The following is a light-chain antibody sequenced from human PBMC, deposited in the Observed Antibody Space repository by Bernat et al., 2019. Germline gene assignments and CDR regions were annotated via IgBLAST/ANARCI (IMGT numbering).Light chain of an antibody. CDR3: QVYDNSPPAYT. Sequence: IVLTQSPGTLSLSPGETATLSCRASQSVSSSYLAWYQHKPGQAPRLLMYGTSSRATGIPDSFSGSVSGTDFTLTFSRLEPDDFAVYYCQVYDNSPPAYTFGQGTKLEIQ. CDR1: QSVSSSY. V-gene: IGKV3-20*01. J-gene: IGKJ2*01. CDR2: GTS.